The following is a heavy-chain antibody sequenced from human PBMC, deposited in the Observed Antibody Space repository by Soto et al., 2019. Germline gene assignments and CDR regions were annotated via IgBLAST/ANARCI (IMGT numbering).Heavy chain of an antibody. CDR3: ARVNYGDYGGVYDY. CDR2: INSDGSST. V-gene: IGHV3-74*01. CDR1: GFTVSSYL. J-gene: IGHJ4*02. D-gene: IGHD4-17*01. Sequence: EVQLVASGGGLVQPGGSLRLSCAASGFTVSSYLMHWVRQAPGKGLGRVSRINSDGSSTSFADSVKGRFTISIENAKNTLYLQMNSLRAEDTAVYYCARVNYGDYGGVYDYWGQGTLVTVSS.